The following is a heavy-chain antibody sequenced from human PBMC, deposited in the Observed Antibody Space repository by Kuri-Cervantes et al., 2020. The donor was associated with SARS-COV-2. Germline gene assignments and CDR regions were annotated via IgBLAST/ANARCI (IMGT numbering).Heavy chain of an antibody. CDR2: IYPGDSDI. CDR1: GYSFTSYW. CDR3: ARGMGYNRIGPFDY. V-gene: IGHV5-51*01. Sequence: GGSLRLSCKGSGYSFTSYWIAWVRQMPGKGLEWMGIIYPGDSDIRYGPSFQGQVTISADKSISTAYLQWSSLKASDTAIFFCARGMGYNRIGPFDYWGQGTLVTVSS. J-gene: IGHJ4*02. D-gene: IGHD1-14*01.